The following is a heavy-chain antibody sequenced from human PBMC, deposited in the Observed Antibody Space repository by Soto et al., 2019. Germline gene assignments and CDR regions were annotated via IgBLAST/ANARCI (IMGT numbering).Heavy chain of an antibody. CDR1: GFTVSTW. CDR3: ARIGFLGEGDF. Sequence: GSMSLSCATSGFTVSTWIHWVRQAPGEGLVWVSRISGEGTVTDYAESVKGRFTVSRDIAKSTVFLQMNSLRGEDTAVYYCARIGFLGEGDFWGQGNLVTVSS. D-gene: IGHD3-16*01. J-gene: IGHJ4*02. V-gene: IGHV3-74*01. CDR2: ISGEGTVT.